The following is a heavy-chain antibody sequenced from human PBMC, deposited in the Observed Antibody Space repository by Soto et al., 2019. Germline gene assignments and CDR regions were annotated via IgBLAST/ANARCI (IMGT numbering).Heavy chain of an antibody. V-gene: IGHV4-59*01. CDR2: ISYRGST. Sequence: SETLFVTWCGSGGSTSEYIWSWIRPSPGKGLEWIGYISYRGSTDYNPSLKSRVTISVDTSKRPFYLRLPGVTAADTAVYYRARYGYVGSGRPYPAYWGPGTQVTVS. CDR1: GGSTSEYI. CDR3: ARYGYVGSGRPYPAY. D-gene: IGHD3-10*01. J-gene: IGHJ4*02.